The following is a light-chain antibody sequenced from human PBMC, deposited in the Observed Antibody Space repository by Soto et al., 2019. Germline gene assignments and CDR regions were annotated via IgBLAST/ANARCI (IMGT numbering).Light chain of an antibody. CDR1: QSVSSN. CDR2: RAS. V-gene: IGKV3-15*01. J-gene: IGKJ1*01. CDR3: QQYGSSPPWT. Sequence: EIVMTQSPATLSVSPGERATLSCRASQSVSSNLAWYQQKPGQAPRLLIYRASTRATGIPARFSGSGSGTDFTLTISRLEPEDFAVYYCQQYGSSPPWTFGQGTKVDIK.